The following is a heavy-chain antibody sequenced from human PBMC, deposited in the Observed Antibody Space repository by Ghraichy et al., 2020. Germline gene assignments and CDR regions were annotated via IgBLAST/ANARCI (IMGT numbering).Heavy chain of an antibody. V-gene: IGHV3-43*01. CDR1: GFTFDDYT. D-gene: IGHD6-13*01. J-gene: IGHJ6*02. CDR3: AKGGPYSSSWYYYGMDV. Sequence: LSLTCAASGFTFDDYTMHWVRQAPGKGLEWVSLISWDGGSTYYADSVKGRFTISRDNSKNSLYLQMNSLRTEDTALYYCAKGGPYSSSWYYYGMDVWGQGTTVTVSS. CDR2: ISWDGGST.